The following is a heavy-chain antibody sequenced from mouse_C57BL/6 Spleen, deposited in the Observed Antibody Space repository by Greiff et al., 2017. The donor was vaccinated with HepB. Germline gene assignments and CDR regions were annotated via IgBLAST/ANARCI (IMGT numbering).Heavy chain of an antibody. J-gene: IGHJ2*01. V-gene: IGHV1-69*01. CDR1: GYTFTSYW. CDR2: IDPSDSYT. Sequence: VQLQQPGAELVMPGASVKLSCKASGYTFTSYWMHWVKQRPGQGLEWIGEIDPSDSYTNYNQKFKGKSTLTVDKSSSTAYMQLSSLTSEDSAVYYCATRNSYYFDYWGQGTTLTVSS. D-gene: IGHD4-1*02. CDR3: ATRNSYYFDY.